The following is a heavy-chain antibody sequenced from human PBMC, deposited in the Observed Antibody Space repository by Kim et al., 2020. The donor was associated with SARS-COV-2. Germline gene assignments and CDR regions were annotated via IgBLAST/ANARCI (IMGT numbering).Heavy chain of an antibody. V-gene: IGHV3-30*02. D-gene: IGHD3-10*01. J-gene: IGHJ4*02. CDR3: ARCGDLLSFDY. Sequence: YFAGSGNGRFTISREDSKNTVLLQMINLRPEDTAVYYCARCGDLLSFDYWGQGTLVTVSS.